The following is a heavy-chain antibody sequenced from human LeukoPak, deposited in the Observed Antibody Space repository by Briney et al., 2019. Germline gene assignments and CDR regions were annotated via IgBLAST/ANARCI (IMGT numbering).Heavy chain of an antibody. CDR2: IYYSGST. CDR1: GGSISSYY. J-gene: IGHJ4*02. V-gene: IGHV4-59*01. Sequence: SETLSLTCTVSGGSISSYYWSWIRQPPGKGLEWIGYIYYSGSTNYNPSPKSRVTISVDTSKNQFSLKLSSVTAADTAVYYCARGGYDFWSGYYVYYFDYWGQGTLVTVSS. CDR3: ARGGYDFWSGYYVYYFDY. D-gene: IGHD3-3*01.